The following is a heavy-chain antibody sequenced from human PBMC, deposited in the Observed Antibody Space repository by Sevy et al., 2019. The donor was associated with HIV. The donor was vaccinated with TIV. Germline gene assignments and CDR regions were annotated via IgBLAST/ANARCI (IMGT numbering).Heavy chain of an antibody. CDR2: ISSSSSYI. J-gene: IGHJ5*02. CDR3: ARVGFDGIFDP. CDR1: GFTFSSYS. V-gene: IGHV3-21*01. D-gene: IGHD3-9*01. Sequence: GGSLRLSCAASGFTFSSYSMNWVRQAPGKGLEWVSSISSSSSYIYYTDSVKGRFTISRDNAKNSLYLQMNSLRAEDTAVYYCARVGFDGIFDPWGQGTLVTVSS.